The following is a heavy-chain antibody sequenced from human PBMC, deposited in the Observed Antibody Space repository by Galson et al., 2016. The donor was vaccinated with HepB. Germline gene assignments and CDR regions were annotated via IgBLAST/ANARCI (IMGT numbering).Heavy chain of an antibody. CDR2: ISGDGAP. D-gene: IGHD2-2*01. V-gene: IGHV3-23*01. Sequence: SLRLSCAASGFTFSSYAMNWVRQAPGKGLEWVSSISGDGAPYYVDSMKGRFTISRDNSKDTLYLQMISLRAEDTAVYYGARDRGCYSSTWDCGQGTLFTVSS. CDR1: GFTFSSYA. CDR3: ARDRGCYSSTWD. J-gene: IGHJ4*02.